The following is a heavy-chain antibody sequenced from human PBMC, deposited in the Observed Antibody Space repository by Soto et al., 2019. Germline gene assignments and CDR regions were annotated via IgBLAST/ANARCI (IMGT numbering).Heavy chain of an antibody. D-gene: IGHD2-2*01. Sequence: QVQLVQSGAEVKKPGSSVKVSCKASGGTFSSYAISWVRQAPGQGLEWMGGIIPIFGTANYAQKFQGRVTITADESTSTAYMELSSLRSEDTAVYYCARSCSSTSCYRYYGMDVWGQGTTVTVSS. CDR3: ARSCSSTSCYRYYGMDV. CDR1: GGTFSSYA. CDR2: IIPIFGTA. V-gene: IGHV1-69*01. J-gene: IGHJ6*02.